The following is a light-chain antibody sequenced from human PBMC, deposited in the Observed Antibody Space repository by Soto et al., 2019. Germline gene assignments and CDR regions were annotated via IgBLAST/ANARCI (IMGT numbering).Light chain of an antibody. V-gene: IGKV1-5*01. CDR2: DAS. Sequence: DIQMTQSPSTLSASVGDRVTITCRASQSISSWLAWYQQKPGKAPKVLIYDASSLESGVPSRFSGSGSGTKFTLTISSLQPDDFATYFCQQYSSYSRTFGQGTKV. J-gene: IGKJ1*01. CDR3: QQYSSYSRT. CDR1: QSISSW.